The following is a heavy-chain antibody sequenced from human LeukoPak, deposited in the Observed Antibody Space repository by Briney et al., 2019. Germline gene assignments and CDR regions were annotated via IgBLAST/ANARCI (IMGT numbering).Heavy chain of an antibody. D-gene: IGHD3-16*02. CDR3: GYTNNFYH. CDR1: GLSISGQW. V-gene: IGHV3-7*01. Sequence: PGESLRLSCVAYGLSISGQWMNWVRQAPGQGLEWVANIKHDGSEEYYVDFVKGRFTVSRDDGRNSVSLQMNSVRAEDTAVYYCGYTNNFYHWGQGTLVVVSS. CDR2: IKHDGSEE. J-gene: IGHJ4*02.